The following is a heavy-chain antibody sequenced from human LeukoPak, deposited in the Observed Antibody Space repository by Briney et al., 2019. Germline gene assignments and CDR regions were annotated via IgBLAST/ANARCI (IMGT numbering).Heavy chain of an antibody. CDR3: ARTDIVVVPAAHEPELAEYFQH. CDR2: ICSSNSYI. Sequence: PGGSLRLSCAASGFTFRSYSLNWVRQAPGKGLEWVSSICSSNSYIYYADSVKGRFTISRDKAKNSLYLQMNSLRAEDTAVYYCARTDIVVVPAAHEPELAEYFQHWGQGTLVTVSS. J-gene: IGHJ1*01. V-gene: IGHV3-21*01. CDR1: GFTFRSYS. D-gene: IGHD2-2*01.